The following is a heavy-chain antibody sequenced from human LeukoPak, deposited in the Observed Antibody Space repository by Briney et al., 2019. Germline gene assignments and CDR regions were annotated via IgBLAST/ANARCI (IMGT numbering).Heavy chain of an antibody. CDR1: GGTFSSYA. J-gene: IGHJ4*02. Sequence: SVKVSCKASGGTFSSYAISWVRQAPGQGLEWMGRIIPIFGTANYAQKFQGRVTITTDESTSTAYMELSSLRSEDTAVYYCAGGRPEVVATHFDYWGQGTLVTVSS. CDR2: IIPIFGTA. D-gene: IGHD2-15*01. V-gene: IGHV1-69*05. CDR3: AGGRPEVVATHFDY.